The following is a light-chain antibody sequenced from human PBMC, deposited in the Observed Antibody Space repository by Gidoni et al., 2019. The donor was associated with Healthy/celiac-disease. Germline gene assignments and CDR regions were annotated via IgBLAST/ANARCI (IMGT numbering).Light chain of an antibody. V-gene: IGKV3-20*01. CDR2: GAS. Sequence: EIVLTQSPGTLSLSPGERATLSCRASQSVSSSYLAWYQQKPGQAPRLLIYGASSRATGTPDRFRGSGSGTDFTLIISRLEPEDFAVYYCQQYGSSPWTFDQGTRVEIK. CDR3: QQYGSSPWT. J-gene: IGKJ1*01. CDR1: QSVSSSY.